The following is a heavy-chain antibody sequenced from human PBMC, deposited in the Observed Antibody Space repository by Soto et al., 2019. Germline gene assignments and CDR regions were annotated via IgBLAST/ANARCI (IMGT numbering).Heavy chain of an antibody. CDR2: MTGSGGDI. Sequence: ESGGGLVQPGGSLRLSCAASGFSVSRYAMMWVRQPPGKGQEWVAGMTGSGGDIRYADPVKGRFTISKDKSKNTLYLQMNSLRAEDTAIYYCAKDAVYGDGLWLASNWGQGTLVTVSS. CDR1: GFSVSRYA. J-gene: IGHJ4*02. D-gene: IGHD2-21*02. CDR3: AKDAVYGDGLWLASN. V-gene: IGHV3-23*01.